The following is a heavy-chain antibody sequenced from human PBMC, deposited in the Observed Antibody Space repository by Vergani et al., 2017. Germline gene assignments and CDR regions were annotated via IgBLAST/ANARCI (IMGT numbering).Heavy chain of an antibody. CDR1: GYSFTNYW. CDR2: IHPADSHT. J-gene: IGHJ4*02. Sequence: EVQLVQSGAEVKKPGESLKISCQISGYSFTNYWIGWVRQMPGKGLEWMGIIHPADSHTRYSPSFQGQVTISVDKSISTAYLQRSSLRASDSAMYYCARHTTYTDSWGQGTLVTVSS. CDR3: ARHTTYTDS. D-gene: IGHD1-1*01. V-gene: IGHV5-51*01.